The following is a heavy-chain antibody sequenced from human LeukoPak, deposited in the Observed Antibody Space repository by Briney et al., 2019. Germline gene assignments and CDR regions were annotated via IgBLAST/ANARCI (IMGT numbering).Heavy chain of an antibody. J-gene: IGHJ3*02. CDR3: ARDHLRVSTYSCGWRNDAFDI. CDR2: IIPIFGTA. Sequence: SVKVSCKASGGTFSSYAISWVRQAPGQGLEWMGGIIPIFGTANYAQKFQGRVTITADESTSTAYMELSSLRSEDTAVYYCARDHLRVSTYSCGWRNDAFDIWGQGTMVTVSS. CDR1: GGTFSSYA. V-gene: IGHV1-69*13. D-gene: IGHD6-19*01.